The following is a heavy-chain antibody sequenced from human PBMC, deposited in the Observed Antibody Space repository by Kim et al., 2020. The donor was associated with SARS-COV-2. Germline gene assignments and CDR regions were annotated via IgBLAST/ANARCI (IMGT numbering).Heavy chain of an antibody. CDR3: ARRGGGY. J-gene: IGHJ4*02. CDR1: GGSFSGYY. CDR2: INHSGST. Sequence: SETLSLTCAVYGGSFSGYYWSWIRQPPGKGLDWIGEINHSGSTNYNPSLKSRVTISVDTSKNQFSLKLSSVTAADTAVYYCARRGGGYWGQGTLVTVSS. V-gene: IGHV4-34*01. D-gene: IGHD2-15*01.